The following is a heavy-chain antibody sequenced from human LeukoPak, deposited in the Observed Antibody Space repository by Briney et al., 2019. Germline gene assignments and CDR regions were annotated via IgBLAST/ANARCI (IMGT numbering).Heavy chain of an antibody. D-gene: IGHD6-6*01. J-gene: IGHJ4*02. V-gene: IGHV5-51*01. Sequence: GESLKISCKGSGYKFNAYWIAWVRQMPGKGLEWMGIIYPDDSDTRYSPSFQGQVTISADKSISSAYLQWSSLKASDTAMYYCARREGPYSSSYYWGQGTLVTVSS. CDR2: IYPDDSDT. CDR3: ARREGPYSSSYY. CDR1: GYKFNAYW.